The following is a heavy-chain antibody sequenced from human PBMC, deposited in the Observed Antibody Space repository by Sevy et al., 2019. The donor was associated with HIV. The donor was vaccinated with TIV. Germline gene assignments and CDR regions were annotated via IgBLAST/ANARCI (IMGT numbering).Heavy chain of an antibody. CDR2: ISSSSSYI. CDR1: GFTFSSYS. Sequence: GGSLRLSCAASGFTFSSYSMNWVRQAPGKGLEWVSSISSSSSYIYYADSVKGRFTISRDNAKNSLYLQMNSLRAEDTAVYYYARDAITMDYYDSSGYYTLDAFDIWGQGTMVTVSS. CDR3: ARDAITMDYYDSSGYYTLDAFDI. V-gene: IGHV3-21*01. D-gene: IGHD3-22*01. J-gene: IGHJ3*02.